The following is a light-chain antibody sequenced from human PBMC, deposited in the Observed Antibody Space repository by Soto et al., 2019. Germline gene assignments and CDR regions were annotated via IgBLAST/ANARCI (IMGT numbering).Light chain of an antibody. CDR2: DVY. CDR1: SSDVGVYNV. V-gene: IGLV2-14*01. J-gene: IGLJ1*01. CDR3: SSYTSTNTLV. Sequence: QSALTQPASVSGSPGQSITISCTGTSSDVGVYNVVSWYQQHPGKAPKLMIYDVYNRPSGGSNRCSGSKSGNTASLTISGLQAEDEAEYYCSSYTSTNTLVFGSGTKLTVL.